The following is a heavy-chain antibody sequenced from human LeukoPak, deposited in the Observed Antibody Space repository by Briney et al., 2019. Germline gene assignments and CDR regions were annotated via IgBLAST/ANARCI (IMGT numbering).Heavy chain of an antibody. Sequence: GGSLRLSCEASGVTFNNYAMHWVRQAPGKGLEWVSGISNTSDVTSYADSVKGRFTISRDNSKNTLYLQMNSLRGGDTAAYYCANPWGSGWYFDLWGRGTLVTVSS. CDR1: GVTFNNYA. CDR2: ISNTSDVT. CDR3: ANPWGSGWYFDL. J-gene: IGHJ2*01. V-gene: IGHV3-23*01. D-gene: IGHD7-27*01.